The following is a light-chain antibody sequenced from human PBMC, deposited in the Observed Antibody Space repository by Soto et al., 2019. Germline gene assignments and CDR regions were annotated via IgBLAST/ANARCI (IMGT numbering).Light chain of an antibody. Sequence: DIHMTQSPSSLSASVGDRVTITFRASQSISSYLNWYQQKPGKAPKLLIYAASSLQSGVPSRFSGSGSGTDFTLTISSLQPEDFATYYCQQSYSTPWTFGQGTKV. V-gene: IGKV1-39*01. CDR3: QQSYSTPWT. J-gene: IGKJ1*01. CDR1: QSISSY. CDR2: AAS.